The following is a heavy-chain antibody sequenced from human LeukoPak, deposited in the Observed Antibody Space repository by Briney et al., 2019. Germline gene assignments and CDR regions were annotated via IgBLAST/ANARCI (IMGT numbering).Heavy chain of an antibody. CDR2: MYYNGDT. J-gene: IGHJ4*02. D-gene: IGHD1-26*01. CDR3: ARHEHSGILLDN. V-gene: IGHV4-39*01. CDR1: GGSIISGSSY. Sequence: SETLSLTCTVSGGSIISGSSYWAWIRRPPGKGLEWIGSMYYNGDTYYNTSLKSRVTISGDTSKNQFFLKLSSVTAADTAVYYCARHEHSGILLDNWGQGTLVTVSS.